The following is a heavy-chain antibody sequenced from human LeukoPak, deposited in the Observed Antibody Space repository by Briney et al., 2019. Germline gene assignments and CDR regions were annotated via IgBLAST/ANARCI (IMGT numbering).Heavy chain of an antibody. D-gene: IGHD3-22*01. Sequence: SETLSLTCAVYGGSFSGYYWSWIRQPPGKGLEWIGEINHSGSTNYNPSLKSRVTILVDTSKNQFSLKLSSVTAADTAVYYCARLPYYYDSSGYYYFSFDYWGQGTLVTVSS. V-gene: IGHV4-34*01. CDR2: INHSGST. J-gene: IGHJ4*02. CDR1: GGSFSGYY. CDR3: ARLPYYYDSSGYYYFSFDY.